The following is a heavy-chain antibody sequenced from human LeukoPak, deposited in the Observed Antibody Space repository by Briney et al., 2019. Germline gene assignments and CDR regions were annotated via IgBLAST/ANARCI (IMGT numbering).Heavy chain of an antibody. CDR3: ARARRDCTNGVCPFYYYMDV. J-gene: IGHJ6*03. D-gene: IGHD2-8*01. CDR2: IIPIFGTA. Sequence: ASVKVSCKASGGTFSSYAISWVRQAPGQGLEWMGGIIPIFGTANYAQKFQGGVTVTADESTSTAYMELSSLRSEDTAVYYCARARRDCTNGVCPFYYYMDVWGKGTTVTVSS. CDR1: GGTFSSYA. V-gene: IGHV1-69*13.